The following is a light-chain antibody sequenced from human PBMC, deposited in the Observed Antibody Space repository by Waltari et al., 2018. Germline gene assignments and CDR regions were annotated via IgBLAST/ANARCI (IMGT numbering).Light chain of an antibody. J-gene: IGLJ3*02. V-gene: IGLV1-44*01. CDR2: SNN. CDR3: AAWDDSLNVWV. CDR1: SSNIGSNT. Sequence: QSVLTLPPSASGTPGQRVTISCSGSSSNIGSNTVTWYQQLPGTAPKLLIYSNNQRPSGVPDRFSGSKSGTSASLAISGLQSEDEADYYCAAWDDSLNVWVFGGGTKLTVL.